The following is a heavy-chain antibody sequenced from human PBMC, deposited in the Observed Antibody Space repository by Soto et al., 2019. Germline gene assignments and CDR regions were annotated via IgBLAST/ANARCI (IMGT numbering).Heavy chain of an antibody. Sequence: QVQLQQWGAGLLKPSETLSLTSAVYGGSFSGYYWSWVRQSPGKGLERIGEITHSGSTNYNSSLKSRVNISVDTSKNQFSLKLSSVTAADTAVYYCARGRTLRYWGQGTLVTVSS. J-gene: IGHJ1*01. CDR3: ARGRTLRY. CDR2: ITHSGST. D-gene: IGHD4-17*01. V-gene: IGHV4-34*02. CDR1: GGSFSGYY.